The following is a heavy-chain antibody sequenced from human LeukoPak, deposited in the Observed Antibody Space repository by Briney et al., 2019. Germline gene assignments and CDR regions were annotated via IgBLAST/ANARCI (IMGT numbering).Heavy chain of an antibody. J-gene: IGHJ4*02. CDR1: GFAFSTYA. D-gene: IGHD5-12*01. V-gene: IGHV3-23*01. CDR2: ISGSGGTT. CDR3: AKRLGDY. Sequence: GGSLRLSCAASGFAFSTYAMSWVRQAPGKGLEWVSSISGSGGTTYYADSVMGRFTISRDDSKSTLYLQMNSVRGDDTAMYYCAKRLGDYWGQGTLVTVSS.